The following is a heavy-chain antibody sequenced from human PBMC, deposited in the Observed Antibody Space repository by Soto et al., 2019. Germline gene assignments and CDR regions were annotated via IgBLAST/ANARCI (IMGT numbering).Heavy chain of an antibody. J-gene: IGHJ6*02. CDR2: ISSIGST. CDR1: GGSISRGDSF. Sequence: SENLPLTCTVSGGSISRGDSFWSWIRQSPGKGLEWIGYISSIGSTYYNPSLKSRVSVSRDTSKNQSSLKLSSVTTTDTAVYYCARGLVIRPYYYHGMDVWGQGTTVT. CDR3: ARGLVIRPYYYHGMDV. D-gene: IGHD3-9*01. V-gene: IGHV4-30-4*01.